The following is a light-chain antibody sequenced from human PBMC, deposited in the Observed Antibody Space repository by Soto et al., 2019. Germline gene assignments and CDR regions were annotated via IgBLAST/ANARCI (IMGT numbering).Light chain of an antibody. J-gene: IGKJ2*01. CDR1: QSISIN. CDR2: GAS. V-gene: IGKV1-39*01. CDR3: QQSYSSPYT. Sequence: DTQMTQSPSSLSASVGDRVTITCRASQSISINLNWYQQKPGKVPKLLIYGASSLQSGVPSRFSGSGSGTDFTLTINSLQPEDFATYYCQQSYSSPYTFGQGTKLDIK.